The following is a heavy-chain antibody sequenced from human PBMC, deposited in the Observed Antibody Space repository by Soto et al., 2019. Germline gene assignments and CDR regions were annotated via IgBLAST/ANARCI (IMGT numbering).Heavy chain of an antibody. CDR2: ISYDGSNK. Sequence: QVQLVESGGGVVQPGRSLRLSCAASGFTFSSYGMHWVRQAPGKGLEWVAVISYDGSNKYYADSVKGRFTISRDNSKNTLYLQMNILRAEDTAVYYCAKLALDWFDPWGQGTLVTVSS. CDR3: AKLALDWFDP. CDR1: GFTFSSYG. V-gene: IGHV3-30*18. D-gene: IGHD3-16*02. J-gene: IGHJ5*02.